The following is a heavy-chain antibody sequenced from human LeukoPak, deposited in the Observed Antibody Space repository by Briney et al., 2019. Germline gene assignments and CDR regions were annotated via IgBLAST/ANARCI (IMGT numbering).Heavy chain of an antibody. J-gene: IGHJ4*02. Sequence: SETLSLTCTVSGGSINNYYWSWIRQPPGKGLEWIGYIYSSGSTNYNPSLKSRVAISVDTSKNQFSLSLRSVTAADTAVYYCARERTYYFDYWGQGTQVTVSS. V-gene: IGHV4-4*08. CDR3: ARERTYYFDY. CDR2: IYSSGST. CDR1: GGSINNYY.